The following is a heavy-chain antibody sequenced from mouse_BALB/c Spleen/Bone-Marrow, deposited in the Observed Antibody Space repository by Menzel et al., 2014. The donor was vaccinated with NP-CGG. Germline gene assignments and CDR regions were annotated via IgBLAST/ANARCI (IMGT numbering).Heavy chain of an antibody. V-gene: IGHV1-18*01. Sequence: EVKLQESGPELVKPGASMKISCKASGYSFTGYTMNWVKQSHGKNLEWIGLINPYNGGTTYNQKFKGKATLTVDKSSSTAYMELLSLTSEDSAVYYCASYFGSSCYFDAWGAGTTVTVSS. J-gene: IGHJ1*01. CDR2: INPYNGGT. D-gene: IGHD1-1*01. CDR1: GYSFTGYT. CDR3: ASYFGSSCYFDA.